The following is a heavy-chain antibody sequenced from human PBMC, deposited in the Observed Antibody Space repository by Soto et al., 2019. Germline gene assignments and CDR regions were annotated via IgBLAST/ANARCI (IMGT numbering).Heavy chain of an antibody. CDR3: AKTGTDGSWFDP. CDR2: IDWDDDK. CDR1: GFSLSSSGML. Sequence: SGPTLVNPTQTLTLTCTFSGFSLSSSGMLVSWIRQPPGKALECLARIDWDDDKFYSTSLMTRLTISKDTSKNQVVLTMTNMDPVDTATYYCAKTGTDGSWFDPWGQGTLVTVSS. D-gene: IGHD1-1*01. J-gene: IGHJ5*02. V-gene: IGHV2-70*04.